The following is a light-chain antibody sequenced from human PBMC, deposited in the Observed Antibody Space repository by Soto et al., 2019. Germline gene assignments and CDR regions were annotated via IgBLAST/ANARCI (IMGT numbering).Light chain of an antibody. Sequence: AIQLTQSPSSLSASVGDRVTITCRASQGISSALAWYQQKPGKAPKLLIYDASSLESGVPSRFSGSGSGTDFNLTISSLQPEDFATYYCQQFNNYRITFGQGTRLEIK. J-gene: IGKJ5*01. V-gene: IGKV1D-13*01. CDR1: QGISSA. CDR3: QQFNNYRIT. CDR2: DAS.